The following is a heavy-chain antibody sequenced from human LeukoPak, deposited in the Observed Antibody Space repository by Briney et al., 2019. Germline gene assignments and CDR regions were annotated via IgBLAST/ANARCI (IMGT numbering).Heavy chain of an antibody. CDR3: AKTEASSGDYPQWDYYGMDV. CDR2: IYSSGST. V-gene: IGHV4-59*11. Sequence: NPSETLSLTCTVSGGSISSHYWSWIRQPPGKGLEWVGYIYSSGSTNYNPSLKSRVTISVETSTNQFSLKLSSVTAADTAVYYCAKTEASSGDYPQWDYYGMDVWGQGTTVTVSS. CDR1: GGSISSHY. J-gene: IGHJ6*02. D-gene: IGHD3-22*01.